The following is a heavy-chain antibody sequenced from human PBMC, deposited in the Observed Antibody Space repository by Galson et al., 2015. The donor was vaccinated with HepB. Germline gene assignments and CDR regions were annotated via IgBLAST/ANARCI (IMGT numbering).Heavy chain of an antibody. D-gene: IGHD1-26*01. CDR2: INHSGST. J-gene: IGHJ4*02. Sequence: LSLTCAVYGGSFSGYYWSWIRQPPGKGLEWIGEINHSGSTNYNPSLKSRVTISVDTSKNQFSLKLSSVTAADTAVYYCARGSRAGWELLLGEDYFDYWGQGTLVTVSS. V-gene: IGHV4-34*01. CDR3: ARGSRAGWELLLGEDYFDY. CDR1: GGSFSGYY.